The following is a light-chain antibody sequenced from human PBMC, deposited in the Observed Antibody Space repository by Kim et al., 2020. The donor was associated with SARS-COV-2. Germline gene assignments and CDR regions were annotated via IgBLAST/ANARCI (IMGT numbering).Light chain of an antibody. CDR3: QVWDSSSDHRV. CDR1: NIGSKS. J-gene: IGLJ3*02. CDR2: YDS. V-gene: IGLV3-21*04. Sequence: SYELTQPPSVSVAPGKTVRITCGGNNIGSKSVHSYQQKPGQAPVLVIYYDSDRPSGIPERFSGSNSGNTATLTISRVEAGDEADYYCQVWDSSSDHRVFG.